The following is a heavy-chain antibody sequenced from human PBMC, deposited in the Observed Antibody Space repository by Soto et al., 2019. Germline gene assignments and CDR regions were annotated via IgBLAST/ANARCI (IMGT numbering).Heavy chain of an antibody. J-gene: IGHJ6*02. Sequence: ASVKVSCKASGYTFTGYYMHWVRQAPGQGLEWMGWINPNSGGTNYAQKFQGWVTMTRDTSISTAYMELSRLRSDDTAVYYCARGGMYYDFWSGYYTGYYYGMDVWGQGTTVTVSS. D-gene: IGHD3-3*01. CDR3: ARGGMYYDFWSGYYTGYYYGMDV. CDR1: GYTFTGYY. CDR2: INPNSGGT. V-gene: IGHV1-2*04.